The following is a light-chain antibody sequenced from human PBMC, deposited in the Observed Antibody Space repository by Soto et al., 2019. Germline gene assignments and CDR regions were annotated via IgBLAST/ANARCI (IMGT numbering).Light chain of an antibody. J-gene: IGKJ5*01. CDR3: QQYGSSPPIT. CDR1: QSVSSSY. CDR2: GAS. V-gene: IGKV3-20*01. Sequence: EIVLTRSPGTLALSPGERATLSSRASQSVSSSYLAWYQQKPGQAPRLLIYGASSRATGIPDRFSGSGSGTDFTLTISRLEPEDFAVYYCQQYGSSPPITFGQGTRLETK.